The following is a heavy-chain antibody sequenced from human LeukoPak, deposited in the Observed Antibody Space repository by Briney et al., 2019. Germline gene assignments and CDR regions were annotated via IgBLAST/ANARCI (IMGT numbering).Heavy chain of an antibody. V-gene: IGHV4-39*01. J-gene: IGHJ6*02. CDR3: ASTHGVAARYYYYYGMDV. CDR1: GGSVSSSNYY. D-gene: IGHD2-8*01. Sequence: SETLSLTCTVSGGSVSSSNYYWGWIRQPPEKGLEWIGSIYYSGSTYYNPSLKSRVTISVDTSKNQFSLKLSSVTAADTAVYYCASTHGVAARYYYYYGMDVWGQGTTVTVSS. CDR2: IYYSGST.